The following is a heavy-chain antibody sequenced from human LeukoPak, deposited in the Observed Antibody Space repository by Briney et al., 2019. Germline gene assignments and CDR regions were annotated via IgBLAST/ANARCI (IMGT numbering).Heavy chain of an antibody. J-gene: IGHJ5*02. Sequence: PGGSLRLSCAASGFTVSGNYMTWVRQAPGRGLEWLAIIYSVGSTYYPDSVGGRFTISRDNSKNTLYLQMNSLRDEDTAIYYCARGPQFSGPGWFDPWGQGTLVTVSS. D-gene: IGHD3-10*01. CDR2: IYSVGST. V-gene: IGHV3-66*01. CDR1: GFTVSGNY. CDR3: ARGPQFSGPGWFDP.